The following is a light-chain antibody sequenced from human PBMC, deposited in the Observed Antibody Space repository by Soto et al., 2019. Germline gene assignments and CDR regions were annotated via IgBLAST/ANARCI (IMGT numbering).Light chain of an antibody. J-gene: IGKJ1*01. Sequence: DIQMTQSPSSLSASVGDRVTITCRASQGISNYLAWYQQKPGKVPRLLIYAASTLQSGVPSRFSGSGSGTDFTLTISSLEPEDVAIYYCQKYNSAPWTFGQGTKVEIK. CDR2: AAS. CDR1: QGISNY. V-gene: IGKV1-27*01. CDR3: QKYNSAPWT.